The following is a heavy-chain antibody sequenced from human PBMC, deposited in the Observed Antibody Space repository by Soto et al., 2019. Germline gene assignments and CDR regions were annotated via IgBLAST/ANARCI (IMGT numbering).Heavy chain of an antibody. D-gene: IGHD2-2*01. CDR2: IYYSGST. V-gene: IGHV4-31*03. CDR1: GGSISSGGYY. Sequence: QVQLQESGPGLVKPSQTLSLTCTVSGGSISSGGYYWSWIRQHPGKGLEWIGYIYYSGSTYYNPSLKSRVTISVDTSKNQFSLKLSSVTAADTAVYCCARLGGYCSSTSCYASWFDPWGQGTLVTVSS. CDR3: ARLGGYCSSTSCYASWFDP. J-gene: IGHJ5*02.